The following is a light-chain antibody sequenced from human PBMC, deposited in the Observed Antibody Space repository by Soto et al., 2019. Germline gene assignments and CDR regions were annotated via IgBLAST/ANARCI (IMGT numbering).Light chain of an antibody. CDR2: WAS. CDR3: QQYYDTPVT. Sequence: IVMTQSPDSLAVSLGERATINCKSSQSIFYSSNNKNFLAWYQQKPGQPPKMLIYWASTRESGVPDRFSGSESGTDFTLTISSLQAEDVAVYYCQQYYDTPVTFGQGTRLEIK. V-gene: IGKV4-1*01. CDR1: QSIFYSSNNKNF. J-gene: IGKJ5*01.